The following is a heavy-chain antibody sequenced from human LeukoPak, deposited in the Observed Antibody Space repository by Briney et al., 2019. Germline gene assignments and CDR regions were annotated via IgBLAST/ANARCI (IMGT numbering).Heavy chain of an antibody. D-gene: IGHD3-10*01. CDR1: GFDFSSHS. CDR2: ISCDGSNK. Sequence: GGSLILSCAASGFDFSSHSMYWVRHAPCKGLEWVAAISCDGSNKYYADSVKGRFTISRDNSKNTLYLQMNSLRAEDTAVYYCARNQNWFGELLITEYFQHWGQGTLVTVSS. J-gene: IGHJ1*01. CDR3: ARNQNWFGELLITEYFQH. V-gene: IGHV3-30*04.